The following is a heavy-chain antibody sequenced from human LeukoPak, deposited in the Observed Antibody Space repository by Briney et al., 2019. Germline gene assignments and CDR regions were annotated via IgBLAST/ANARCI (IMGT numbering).Heavy chain of an antibody. CDR1: GYSFTSYW. D-gene: IGHD3-22*01. CDR3: ARANYYGSSGYWGYFQH. J-gene: IGHJ1*01. V-gene: IGHV5-51*01. Sequence: GESLKISCKGSGYSFTSYWIGWVRQMPGKGLEWMAIIYPGDSDTRYSRSFQGQVTISVDKSISTSYLQWSSLKASDTAMYYCARANYYGSSGYWGYFQHWGQGTLVTVSS. CDR2: IYPGDSDT.